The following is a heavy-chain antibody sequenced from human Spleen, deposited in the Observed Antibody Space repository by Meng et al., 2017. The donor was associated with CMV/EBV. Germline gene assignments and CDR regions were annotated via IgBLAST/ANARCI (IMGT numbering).Heavy chain of an antibody. CDR1: GYTFTGYY. V-gene: IGHV1-2*02. J-gene: IGHJ4*02. CDR3: ARNYYGSGSYYLFDY. D-gene: IGHD3-10*01. CDR2: INPNSGGT. Sequence: QWELLQSWDEVTKPGASVKVSCKASGYTFTGYYMHWERQAPGQGLEWMGWINPNSGGTNYAQKFQGRVTMTRDTSISTAYMELSRLRSDDTAVHYCARNYYGSGSYYLFDYWGQGTLVTVSS.